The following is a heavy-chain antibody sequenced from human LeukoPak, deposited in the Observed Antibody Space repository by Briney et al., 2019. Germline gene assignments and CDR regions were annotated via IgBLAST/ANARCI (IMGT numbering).Heavy chain of an antibody. CDR2: IYFSGST. Sequence: PSETLSLTCTVSGDSISSGGYSWSWIRQHPGKGLEWIGFIYFSGSTFYSPSLKSRVTISVDTPKNQFSLKLSSVTAADTAVYSCAKSTVETSNGGYFHHWGQGILVTVSS. J-gene: IGHJ1*01. D-gene: IGHD4-23*01. CDR3: AKSTVETSNGGYFHH. CDR1: GDSISSGGYS. V-gene: IGHV4-31*03.